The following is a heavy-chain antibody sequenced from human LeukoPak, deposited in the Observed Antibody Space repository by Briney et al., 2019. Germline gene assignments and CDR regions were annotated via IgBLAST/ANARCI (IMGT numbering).Heavy chain of an antibody. CDR3: ARVYKTIGDFDY. J-gene: IGHJ4*02. CDR2: INPNSGGT. CDR1: GGTFSSYA. V-gene: IGHV1-2*02. D-gene: IGHD1-14*01. Sequence: ASVKVSCKASGGTFSSYAISWVRQAPGQGLEWMGWINPNSGGTNYAQKFQGRVTMTRDTSISTAYMELSRLRSDDTAVYYCARVYKTIGDFDYWGQGTLVTVSS.